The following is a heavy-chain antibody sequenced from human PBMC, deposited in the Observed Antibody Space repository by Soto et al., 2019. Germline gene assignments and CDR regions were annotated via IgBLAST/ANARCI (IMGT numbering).Heavy chain of an antibody. V-gene: IGHV1-69*06. D-gene: IGHD2-2*02. CDR2: IIPIFGTA. J-gene: IGHJ6*02. CDR1: GGTFSSYA. Sequence: VASVKFSCKASGGTFSSYAISWVRQAPGQGLEWMGGIIPIFGTANYAQKFQGRVTITADKSTSTAYMELSSLRAEDTAVYYCARASVRICSSTSCYTEPRGMDVWGQGTTVTVSS. CDR3: ARASVRICSSTSCYTEPRGMDV.